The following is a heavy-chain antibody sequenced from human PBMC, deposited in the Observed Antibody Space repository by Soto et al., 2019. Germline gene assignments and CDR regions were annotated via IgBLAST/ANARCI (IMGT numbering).Heavy chain of an antibody. V-gene: IGHV3-30*18. D-gene: IGHD3-10*01. Sequence: GGSLRLSCAASGFTFSSYGMHWVRQAPGKGLEWVAVISYDGSNKYYADSVKGRFTISRDNSKNTLYLQMNSLRAEDTAVYYCAKASVLLWFGELLYNYYYMDVWGKGTTVTVSS. CDR2: ISYDGSNK. J-gene: IGHJ6*03. CDR1: GFTFSSYG. CDR3: AKASVLLWFGELLYNYYYMDV.